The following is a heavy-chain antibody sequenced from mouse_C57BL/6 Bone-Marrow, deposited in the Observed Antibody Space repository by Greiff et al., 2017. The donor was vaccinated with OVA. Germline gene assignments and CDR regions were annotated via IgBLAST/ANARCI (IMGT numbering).Heavy chain of an antibody. Sequence: EVQLQQSGAELVRPGASVKLSCTASGFNIKDDYMHWVKQRPEQGLEWIGWIDPENGDTEYASKFQGKATITADTSSNTAYLQLSSLTSEDTVVYYCTTSTTTRLDYWGQGTSVTVSS. V-gene: IGHV14-4*01. D-gene: IGHD1-1*01. CDR1: GFNIKDDY. J-gene: IGHJ4*01. CDR3: TTSTTTRLDY. CDR2: IDPENGDT.